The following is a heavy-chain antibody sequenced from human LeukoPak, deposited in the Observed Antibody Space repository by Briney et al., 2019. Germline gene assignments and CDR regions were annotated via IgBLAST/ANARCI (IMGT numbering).Heavy chain of an antibody. D-gene: IGHD4-11*01. J-gene: IGHJ6*03. Sequence: PSETLSLTCTVSSGSISSGGYYWSWIRQHPGKGLEWLGYIYYSGSTYYNPSLKSRVTISVDTSKNQFSLKLSSVTAADTAVYYCARDRHDYSKNSYYMDVWGKGTTVTVSS. V-gene: IGHV4-31*03. CDR1: SGSISSGGYY. CDR2: IYYSGST. CDR3: ARDRHDYSKNSYYMDV.